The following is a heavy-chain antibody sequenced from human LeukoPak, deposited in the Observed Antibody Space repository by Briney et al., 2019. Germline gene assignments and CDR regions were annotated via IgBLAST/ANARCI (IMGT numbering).Heavy chain of an antibody. D-gene: IGHD6-13*01. Sequence: GGSLRLSCAASGLTFSDHYMDWVRQAPGKGLGWVGRTRNKADSYISEYAASVKGRFTISRDDSKNSLYLQMNSLKTEDTAVYFCASHAGIAAAGRVFDYWGQGTLVTVSS. J-gene: IGHJ4*02. CDR3: ASHAGIAAAGRVFDY. V-gene: IGHV3-72*01. CDR1: GLTFSDHY. CDR2: TRNKADSYIS.